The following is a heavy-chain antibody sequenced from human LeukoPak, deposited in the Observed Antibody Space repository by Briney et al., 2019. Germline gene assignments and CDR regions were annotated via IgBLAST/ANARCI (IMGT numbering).Heavy chain of an antibody. J-gene: IGHJ4*02. Sequence: PSETLSLTCTVSGGSISSGSYYWSWIRQPAGKGLEWIGRIYTSGSTNYNPSLKSRLTISVDTSKNQFSLKLSSVTAADTAVYYCARVRVSSGWGIDYWGQGTLVTVSS. CDR3: ARVRVSSGWGIDY. CDR2: IYTSGST. D-gene: IGHD6-19*01. V-gene: IGHV4-61*02. CDR1: GGSISSGSYY.